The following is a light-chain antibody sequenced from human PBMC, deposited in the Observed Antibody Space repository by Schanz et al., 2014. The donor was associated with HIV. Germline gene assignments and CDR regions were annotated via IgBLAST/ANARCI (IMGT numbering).Light chain of an antibody. CDR1: SSDVGRYNL. V-gene: IGLV2-23*02. J-gene: IGLJ1*01. CDR3: CSYAGSTTFYV. CDR2: EVN. Sequence: QSALTQPASVSGSPGQSITISCTGTSSDVGRYNLISWYQQYPGKVPKLMIYEVNKRPSGVSNRFSGSKSGNTASLTISGLQAEDEADYYCCSYAGSTTFYVFATGTKLTVL.